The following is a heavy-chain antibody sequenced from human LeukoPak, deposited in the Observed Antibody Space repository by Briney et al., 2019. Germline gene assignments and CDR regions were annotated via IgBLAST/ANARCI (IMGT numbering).Heavy chain of an antibody. CDR2: INHSGST. V-gene: IGHV4-34*01. D-gene: IGHD3-22*01. Sequence: SETLSLTCAVYGGSFSGYYWSWIRQPPGKGLEWIGEINHSGSTNYNPSLKSRVTISVDTSKNQFSLKLSSVTAADTAVYYCAKDLERSGYLGFDYWGQGTLVTVSS. J-gene: IGHJ4*02. CDR1: GGSFSGYY. CDR3: AKDLERSGYLGFDY.